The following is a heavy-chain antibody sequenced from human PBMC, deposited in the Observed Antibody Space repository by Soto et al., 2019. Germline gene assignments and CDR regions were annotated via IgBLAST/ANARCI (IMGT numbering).Heavy chain of an antibody. CDR1: GYTFTSYG. Sequence: ASVKVSCKASGYTFTSYGISWVRQAPGQGLEWMGWISAYNGNTNYAQKLQGRVTMTTDTSTSTAYMELRSLRSDDTAVYYCARVPTMYYDFWSGYLDYWGQGNLVTVSS. CDR2: ISAYNGNT. V-gene: IGHV1-18*01. D-gene: IGHD3-3*01. J-gene: IGHJ4*02. CDR3: ARVPTMYYDFWSGYLDY.